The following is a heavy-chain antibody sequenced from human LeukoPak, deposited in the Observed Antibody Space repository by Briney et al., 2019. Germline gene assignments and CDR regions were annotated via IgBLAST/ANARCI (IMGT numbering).Heavy chain of an antibody. D-gene: IGHD2-15*01. J-gene: IGHJ4*02. CDR2: IGSVTDGIT. CDR3: AKTPLVVVVAATCYFDY. Sequence: GGSLRLSCAASGFSFSRYSMNWVRQAPGKGLEWVSYIGSVTDGITHYADSVKGRFTISRDNSKNTLYLQMNSLRAEDTAVYYCAKTPLVVVVAATCYFDYWGQGTLVTVSS. V-gene: IGHV3-23*01. CDR1: GFSFSRYS.